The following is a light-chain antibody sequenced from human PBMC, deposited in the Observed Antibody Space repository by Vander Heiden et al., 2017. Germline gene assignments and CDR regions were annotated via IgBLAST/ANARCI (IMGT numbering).Light chain of an antibody. CDR1: QSVSSHY. CDR2: DES. Sequence: LVLTPSPGTLSLSPGERATLPCTVSQSVSSHYLAWYQKKPGQAPRLLMYDESSRATGISDRFSGSGSGTDFTLTITRLEPEDFAVYYCQQNRTFGQGTKVEI. CDR3: QQNRT. V-gene: IGKV3D-20*02. J-gene: IGKJ1*01.